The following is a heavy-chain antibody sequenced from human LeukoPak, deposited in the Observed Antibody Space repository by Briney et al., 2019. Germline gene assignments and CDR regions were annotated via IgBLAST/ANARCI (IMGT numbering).Heavy chain of an antibody. CDR3: AKGTMDGGQYYYDSN. J-gene: IGHJ4*02. CDR2: ISYDGSNK. D-gene: IGHD3-22*01. V-gene: IGHV3-30-3*01. CDR1: GFTFSSYA. Sequence: GGSLRLSCAASGFTFSSYAMHWVRQAPGKGLEWVAVISYDGSNKYYADSVKGRFTISRDNSKNTLFLQMNSLRAEDTAVYYCAKGTMDGGQYYYDSNGGQGILATVSS.